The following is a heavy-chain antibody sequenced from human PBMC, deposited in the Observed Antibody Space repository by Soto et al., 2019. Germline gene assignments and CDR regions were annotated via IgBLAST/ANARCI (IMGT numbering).Heavy chain of an antibody. D-gene: IGHD6-6*01. J-gene: IGHJ4*02. V-gene: IGHV1-46*01. Sequence: QVKLVQSGAEVKKPGATVRIACRASGYSFTSTYVHWVRQAPGQGPEWMGIINPAGGTTYYAQKFQGRLTITSDTSTDTVFMGLNDLTSEDTAVYFCALKVVTYYDNWGQGTLLTVSS. CDR3: ALKVVTYYDN. CDR2: INPAGGTT. CDR1: GYSFTSTY.